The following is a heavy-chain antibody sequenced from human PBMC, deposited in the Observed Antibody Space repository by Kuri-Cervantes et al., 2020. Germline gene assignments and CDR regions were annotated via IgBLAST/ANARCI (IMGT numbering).Heavy chain of an antibody. Sequence: GESLKISCAASGFTFSDYYMSWIRQAPGKGLEWVSYISSSGSTIYYADSVKGRFTISRDNAKNSLYLQMNSLRAEDTAVYYCARDRAAIEVTDAFDIWGQGTMVTVSS. D-gene: IGHD2-21*02. CDR1: GFTFSDYY. V-gene: IGHV3-11*01. CDR2: ISSSGSTI. CDR3: ARDRAAIEVTDAFDI. J-gene: IGHJ3*02.